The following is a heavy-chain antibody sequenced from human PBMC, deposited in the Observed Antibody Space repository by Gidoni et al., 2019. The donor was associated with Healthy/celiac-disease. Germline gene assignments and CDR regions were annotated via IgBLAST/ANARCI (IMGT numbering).Heavy chain of an antibody. CDR1: VFPFSSYS. Sequence: EVQLVESGGGLVKPGGSLRLSCAASVFPFSSYSMNWVRQAPGKGLEWVSSISSSGSTIYYADSVKGRFTISRDNAKNSLYLQMNSLRAEDTAVYYCARDQRKWELLGWGQGTLVTVSS. J-gene: IGHJ4*02. D-gene: IGHD1-26*01. V-gene: IGHV3-21*01. CDR3: ARDQRKWELLG. CDR2: ISSSGSTI.